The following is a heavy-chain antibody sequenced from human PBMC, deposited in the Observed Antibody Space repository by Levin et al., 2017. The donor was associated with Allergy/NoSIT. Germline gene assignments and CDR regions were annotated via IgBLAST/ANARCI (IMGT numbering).Heavy chain of an antibody. CDR3: AKRESTTWYTYFDS. Sequence: GGSLRLSCEASGFTFSSYGMSWVRQAPGKGLEWVSSISSGGSNTNYADSVKGQFTISRDNSKNTLHLQMNSLRAEDTAIYYCAKRESTTWYTYFDSWGQGILVTVSS. CDR2: ISSGGSNT. CDR1: GFTFSSYG. J-gene: IGHJ4*02. V-gene: IGHV3-23*01. D-gene: IGHD6-13*01.